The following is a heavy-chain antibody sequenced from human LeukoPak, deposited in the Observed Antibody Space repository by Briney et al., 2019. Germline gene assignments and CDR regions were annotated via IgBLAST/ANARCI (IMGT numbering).Heavy chain of an antibody. CDR1: GFTFSSYS. CDR2: ISSSSSYI. CDR3: ARGDIVLMVYATNDY. D-gene: IGHD2-8*01. J-gene: IGHJ4*02. V-gene: IGHV3-21*01. Sequence: GGSLRLSCAASGFTFSSYSMNWVRQAPGKGLEWVSSISSSSSYIYYADSVKGRFTISRDNAKNSLYLQMNSLRAEDTAVYYCARGDIVLMVYATNDYWGQGTLVTVSS.